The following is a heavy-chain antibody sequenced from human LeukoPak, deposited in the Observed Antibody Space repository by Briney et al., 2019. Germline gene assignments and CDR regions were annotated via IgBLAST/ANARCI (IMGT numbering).Heavy chain of an antibody. Sequence: SETLSLTCTVSGDSVNSGAYYWSWIRQPPGKGLEWIGDIYYRGSAFYNPSLKSRVTMSVDTSKNQFSLKLSSVTAADTAVYYCARKPIVNSAWYYFDYWGQGTLVTVSS. J-gene: IGHJ4*02. V-gene: IGHV4-39*07. D-gene: IGHD3-22*01. CDR1: GDSVNSGAYY. CDR3: ARKPIVNSAWYYFDY. CDR2: IYYRGSA.